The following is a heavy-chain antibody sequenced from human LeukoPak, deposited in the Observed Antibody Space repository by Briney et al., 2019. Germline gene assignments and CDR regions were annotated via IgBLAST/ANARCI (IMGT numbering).Heavy chain of an antibody. CDR1: GFTFSSYA. D-gene: IGHD6-19*01. CDR3: ARDKSVAVAGTRFYYYYGMDV. V-gene: IGHV3-30*04. CDR2: ISYDGSNK. J-gene: IGHJ6*02. Sequence: GRSLRLSCAASGFTFSSYAMHWVRQAPGKGLEWVAVISYDGSNKYYADSVKGRFTISRDNSKNTLYLQMNSLRAEDTAVYYCARDKSVAVAGTRFYYYYGMDVWGQGTTVTVSS.